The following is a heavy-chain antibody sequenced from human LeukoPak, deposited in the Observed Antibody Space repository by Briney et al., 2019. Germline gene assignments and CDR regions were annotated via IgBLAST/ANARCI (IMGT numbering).Heavy chain of an antibody. J-gene: IGHJ6*02. CDR2: ISAYNGNT. CDR1: GGTFSSYA. D-gene: IGHD3-10*01. V-gene: IGHV1-18*01. Sequence: ASVKVSCKASGGTFSSYAISWVRQAPGQGLEWMGWISAYNGNTNYAQKLQGRVTMTTDTSTSTAYMELRSLRSDDTAVYYCARDYYYGSGSPGEDVWGQGTTVTVSS. CDR3: ARDYYYGSGSPGEDV.